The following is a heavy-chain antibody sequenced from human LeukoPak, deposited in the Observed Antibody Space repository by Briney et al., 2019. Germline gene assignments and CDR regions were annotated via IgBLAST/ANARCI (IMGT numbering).Heavy chain of an antibody. D-gene: IGHD5-18*01. V-gene: IGHV3-30*02. CDR3: AKDRLESYGSARYYFDS. CDR2: IRYDESHK. J-gene: IGHJ4*02. Sequence: GGSLRLSCAASGFTFSGYGMHWVRQAPGKGLEWVAFIRYDESHKYYIDSVKGRFTISRDNSKNTLYLQMNSLRTEDTAVYYCAKDRLESYGSARYYFDSWGQGSLVTVSS. CDR1: GFTFSGYG.